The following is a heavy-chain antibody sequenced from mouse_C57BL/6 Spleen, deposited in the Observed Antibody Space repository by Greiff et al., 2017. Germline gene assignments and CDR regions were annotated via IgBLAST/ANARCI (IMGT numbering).Heavy chain of an antibody. J-gene: IGHJ4*01. CDR1: GYSITSGYY. Sequence: EVKVEESGPGLVKPSQSLSLTCSVTGYSITSGYYWNWIRQFPGNKLEWMGYISYDGSNNYNPSLKNRISITRDTSKNQFFLKLNSVTTEDTATYYCARFYYGNHGGGAMDYWGQGTSVTVSS. D-gene: IGHD2-1*01. CDR2: ISYDGSN. CDR3: ARFYYGNHGGGAMDY. V-gene: IGHV3-6*01.